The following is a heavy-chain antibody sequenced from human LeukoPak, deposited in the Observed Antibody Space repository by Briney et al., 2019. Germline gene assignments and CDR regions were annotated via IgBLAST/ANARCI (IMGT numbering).Heavy chain of an antibody. CDR3: EGLPGSDYSVDY. J-gene: IGHJ4*02. V-gene: IGHV4-39*01. CDR2: IYYSGTT. CDR1: GGYITSSSYW. Sequence: SETLSLTCTVSGGYITSSSYWWGWFRQPPGKGLEWIGSIYYSGTTSYSGTTSYTPSLKSRVTISVDTSKEQLSLKLNSVTAADTAIYYCEGLPGSDYSVDYWGQGTLVTVSS. D-gene: IGHD4-11*01.